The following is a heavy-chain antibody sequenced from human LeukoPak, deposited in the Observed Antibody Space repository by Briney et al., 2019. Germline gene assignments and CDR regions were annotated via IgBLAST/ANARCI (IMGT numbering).Heavy chain of an antibody. J-gene: IGHJ5*02. D-gene: IGHD5-24*01. V-gene: IGHV4-34*04. Sequence: SETLSLTCAVYGASVSGYYWRWIRQHPGKGMEWSGEINHNEGTNNNPYLKRRGTIPIETSKNQSSLMLNTVTAADTAVYYCARSRHGYNYGCWFDPWGQGTLVTVSS. CDR3: ARSRHGYNYGCWFDP. CDR1: GASVSGYY. CDR2: INHNEGT.